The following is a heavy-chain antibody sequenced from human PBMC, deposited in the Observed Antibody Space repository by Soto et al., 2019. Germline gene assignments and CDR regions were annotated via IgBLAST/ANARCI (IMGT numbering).Heavy chain of an antibody. J-gene: IGHJ4*02. CDR3: TKDAISGNQVWDYFDY. V-gene: IGHV3-23*01. Sequence: VGSLRLSCAASGFTFCNYAMNWVRQAPGKGLEWVSGFGVGGNYIYYADSVKGRFTISRDNSKNTLYLQMNSLRAEDTAVYYCTKDAISGNQVWDYFDYWGQGTPVTVSS. CDR2: FGVGGNYI. CDR1: GFTFCNYA. D-gene: IGHD7-27*01.